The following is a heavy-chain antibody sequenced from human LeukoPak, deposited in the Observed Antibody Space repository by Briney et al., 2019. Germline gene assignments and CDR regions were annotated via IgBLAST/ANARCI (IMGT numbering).Heavy chain of an antibody. V-gene: IGHV3-48*03. CDR2: ISGGSGYT. J-gene: IGHJ4*02. Sequence: GGSLRLSCAASGFTFSSYEMNWVRQAPGKGLEWVSYISGGSGYTSYADSVKGRFTVSRDNTKNSLHLQMNSLRAEDTAVYYCARARDYAVHWGQGILVTVSS. CDR3: ARARDYAVH. CDR1: GFTFSSYE. D-gene: IGHD4-17*01.